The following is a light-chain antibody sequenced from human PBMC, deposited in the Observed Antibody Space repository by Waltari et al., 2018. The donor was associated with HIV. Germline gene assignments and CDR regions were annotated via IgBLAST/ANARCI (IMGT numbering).Light chain of an antibody. V-gene: IGLV3-21*02. J-gene: IGLJ2*01. CDR1: NIGSYS. CDR2: DDS. Sequence: SYVLTQAPSVSVAPGQTARITCGGNNIGSYSVNWYQQKPGQAPVLVVYDDSDRPSGIPERIYGSNSGNTATRTINRVEAGDEADYSCQVWDSNSDDYVFGGGTKLTVL. CDR3: QVWDSNSDDYV.